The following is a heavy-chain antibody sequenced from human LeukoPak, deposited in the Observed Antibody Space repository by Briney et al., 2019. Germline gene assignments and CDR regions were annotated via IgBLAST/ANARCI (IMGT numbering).Heavy chain of an antibody. V-gene: IGHV3-66*01. J-gene: IGHJ4*02. Sequence: XGSLRLSCAASGFTVSSNYMSWVRQAPGKGLEWVSVIYSGGSTYYADSVKGRFAISRDNSKNTLYLQMNSLRAEDTAVYYCARGYSSSWPFDYWGQGTLVTVSS. CDR1: GFTVSSNY. CDR2: IYSGGST. D-gene: IGHD6-13*01. CDR3: ARGYSSSWPFDY.